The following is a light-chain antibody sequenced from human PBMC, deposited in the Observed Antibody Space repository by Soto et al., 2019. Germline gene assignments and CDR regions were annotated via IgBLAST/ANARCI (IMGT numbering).Light chain of an antibody. Sequence: EIVMTPSPGTLSVSPGETVTVSCRASQSVSSNVAWYQQTPGQAPRLLMYATSTRATGIPARFSGSGSGTEFTLTISSLEFEDFAVYYCKQYNNLYTFGQGTKVDIK. CDR1: QSVSSN. CDR2: ATS. V-gene: IGKV3-15*01. J-gene: IGKJ2*01. CDR3: KQYNNLYT.